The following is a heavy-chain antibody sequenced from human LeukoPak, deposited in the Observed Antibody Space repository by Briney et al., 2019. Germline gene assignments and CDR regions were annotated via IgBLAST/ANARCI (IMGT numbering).Heavy chain of an antibody. CDR1: GYTFTGYY. CDR2: INPNSGGT. CDR3: ARVELYDFWSGYYWSYYGMDV. J-gene: IGHJ6*02. V-gene: IGHV1-2*02. D-gene: IGHD3-3*01. Sequence: ASVKVSCKASGYTFTGYYMHWVRQAPGRGLEWMGWINPNSGGTNYAQKFQGRVTMTRDTSISTAYMGLSRLRSDDTAVYYCARVELYDFWSGYYWSYYGMDVWGQGTTVTVSS.